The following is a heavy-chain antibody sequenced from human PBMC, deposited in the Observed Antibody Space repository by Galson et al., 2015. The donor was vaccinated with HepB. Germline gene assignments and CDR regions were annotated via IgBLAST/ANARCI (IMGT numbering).Heavy chain of an antibody. D-gene: IGHD6-13*01. V-gene: IGHV3-23*01. CDR1: GFTFSNYA. Sequence: SLRLSCAASGFTFSNYAMSWVRQAPGKGLEWVSTIGGGGTITYYADSVKGRFAISRDNAKNSLYLQMNSLRDEDTAVYYCARDSSSWYYFDYWGQGTLVTVSS. CDR3: ARDSSSWYYFDY. J-gene: IGHJ4*02. CDR2: IGGGGTIT.